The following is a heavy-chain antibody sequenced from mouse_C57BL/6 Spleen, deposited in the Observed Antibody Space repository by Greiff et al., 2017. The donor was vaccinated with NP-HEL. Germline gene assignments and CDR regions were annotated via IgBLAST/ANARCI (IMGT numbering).Heavy chain of an antibody. CDR1: GYAFSSYW. Sequence: QVQLQQSGAELVKPGASVKISCKASGYAFSSYWMNWVKQRPGKGLEWIGQIYPGDGDTNYNRKFKGKATLTADKSSSTAYMQLSSLTSEDSAVYFCARGDHERAMDYWGQGTSVTVSS. CDR3: ARGDHERAMDY. J-gene: IGHJ4*01. V-gene: IGHV1-80*01. CDR2: IYPGDGDT. D-gene: IGHD2-13*01.